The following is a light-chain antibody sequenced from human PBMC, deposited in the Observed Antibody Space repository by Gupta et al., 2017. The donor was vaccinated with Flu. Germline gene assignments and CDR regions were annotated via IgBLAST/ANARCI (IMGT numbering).Light chain of an antibody. CDR2: YDN. Sequence: QSVLTQPSSVSGAPGQRVTISCTGSSSNIGAGYDVHWYQQLPGTDPKLLISYDNIRPSGVPARCFCSTSCSYASPVTIGLQAEEDADDYCHYSDTSISGSVFGGGTKVTVL. CDR1: SSNIGAGYD. V-gene: IGLV1-40*01. J-gene: IGLJ3*02. CDR3: HYSDTSISGSV.